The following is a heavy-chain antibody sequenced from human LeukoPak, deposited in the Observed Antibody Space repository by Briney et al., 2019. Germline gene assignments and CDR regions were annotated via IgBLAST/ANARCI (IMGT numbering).Heavy chain of an antibody. CDR1: GYSISSGYY. CDR2: IYHSGST. V-gene: IGHV4-38-2*01. Sequence: SETLSLTCAVSGYSISSGYYWGWIRQPPGKGLEWIGSIYHSGSTYYNPSLKSRVTISVDTSKNQFSLKLSSVTAADTAVYYCARLIGRWCFDYWGQGTLVTVSS. J-gene: IGHJ4*02. CDR3: ARLIGRWCFDY. D-gene: IGHD2-8*01.